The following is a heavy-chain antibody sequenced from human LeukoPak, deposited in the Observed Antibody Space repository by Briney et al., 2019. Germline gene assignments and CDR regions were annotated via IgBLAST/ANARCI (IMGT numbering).Heavy chain of an antibody. CDR1: GDSISSHY. D-gene: IGHD5-24*01. Sequence: SETLSLTCTVSGDSISSHYWSWIRQPPGKGLEWIGYIYYSGSTNYNPSLKSRVTISVDTSKNQFSLKLSSVTAADTAVYYCARAPGRMATTYLYNWFDPWGQGTLVTVSS. V-gene: IGHV4-59*11. CDR3: ARAPGRMATTYLYNWFDP. J-gene: IGHJ5*02. CDR2: IYYSGST.